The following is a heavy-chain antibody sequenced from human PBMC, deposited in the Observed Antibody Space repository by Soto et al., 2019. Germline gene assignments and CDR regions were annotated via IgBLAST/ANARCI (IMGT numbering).Heavy chain of an antibody. CDR3: GRGRGYSNAWGTYSSGIDV. D-gene: IGHD6-19*01. J-gene: IGHJ6*02. Sequence: QVQLQQWGAGLLKPSETLSLTCAIYGGSFSNYYRNWIRQPPGKGLEWMGKINAKGSTNYSPSLKSRLTISVDTSKNQFSLKLISVTAADTAVYFCGRGRGYSNAWGTYSSGIDVWGQGTMVTVSS. CDR2: INAKGST. CDR1: GGSFSNYY. V-gene: IGHV4-34*01.